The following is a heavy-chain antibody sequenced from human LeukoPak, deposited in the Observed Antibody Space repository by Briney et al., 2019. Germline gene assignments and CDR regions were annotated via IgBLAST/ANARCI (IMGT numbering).Heavy chain of an antibody. CDR2: IASDGSST. J-gene: IGHJ4*02. D-gene: IGHD4-23*01. CDR1: GFTFSNYW. CDR3: ARGRPHGNDY. V-gene: IGHV3-74*01. Sequence: GGSLRLSWAASGFTFSNYWMHWVRQAPGKGLVWVSRIASDGSSTTYADSVKGRFSISRDNAKNTLYLQMNSLRVEDTAVYYCARGRPHGNDYWGQGTLVTVSS.